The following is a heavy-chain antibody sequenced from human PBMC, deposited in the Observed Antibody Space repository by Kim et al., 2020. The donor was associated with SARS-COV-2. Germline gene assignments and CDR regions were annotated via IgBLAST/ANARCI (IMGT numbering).Heavy chain of an antibody. Sequence: ARKSRVTMSVDTSKNQFSLKLSSVTAADTAVYYCARGSYSSSILYGMDVWGQGTTVTVSS. J-gene: IGHJ6*02. D-gene: IGHD6-13*01. V-gene: IGHV4-4*07. CDR3: ARGSYSSSILYGMDV.